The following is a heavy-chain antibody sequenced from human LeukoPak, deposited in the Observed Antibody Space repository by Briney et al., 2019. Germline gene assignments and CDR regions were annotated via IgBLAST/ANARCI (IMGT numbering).Heavy chain of an antibody. CDR2: VSSSGST. Sequence: SETLSLTCTVSGGSIDDYFWSWIRQPAGKGLEWIGRVSSSGSTNSNPSLNRRITMSVDTSKTQISPKLSYVTAADTAVYYCARCLNTYYYDSSGYSPEHYYMDVWGTGTTVTVSS. CDR1: GGSIDDYF. J-gene: IGHJ6*03. CDR3: ARCLNTYYYDSSGYSPEHYYMDV. V-gene: IGHV4-4*07. D-gene: IGHD3-22*01.